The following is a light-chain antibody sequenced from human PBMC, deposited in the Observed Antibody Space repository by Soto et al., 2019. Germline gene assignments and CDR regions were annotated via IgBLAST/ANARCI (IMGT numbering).Light chain of an antibody. CDR3: QQRGDWPPAIT. V-gene: IGKV3-11*01. CDR1: QSVGSY. J-gene: IGKJ5*01. Sequence: EIVLTQSPATLSLSPGERATLSCRASQSVGSYLAWFQVKPGQAPRLLIYDASDRATGVPDRFSGSGSGTDFTLTIRSLEPEDFALYCCQQRGDWPPAITFGQGTRLEIK. CDR2: DAS.